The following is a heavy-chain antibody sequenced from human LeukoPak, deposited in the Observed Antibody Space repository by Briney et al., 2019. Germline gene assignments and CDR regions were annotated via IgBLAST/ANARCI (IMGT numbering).Heavy chain of an antibody. CDR3: ARDYSSSNYFDY. CDR1: GGSISSSSYY. V-gene: IGHV4-39*07. Sequence: PSETLSLTCTVSGGSISSSSYYWGWIRQPPGTGLEWIGSIYYSGSTYYNPSLKSRVTISVDTSKNQFSLKLSSVTAADTAVYYCARDYSSSNYFDYWGQGTLVTVSS. CDR2: IYYSGST. D-gene: IGHD6-6*01. J-gene: IGHJ4*02.